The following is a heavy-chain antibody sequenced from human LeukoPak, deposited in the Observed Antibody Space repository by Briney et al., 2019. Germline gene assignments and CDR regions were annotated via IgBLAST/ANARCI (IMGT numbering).Heavy chain of an antibody. CDR1: GYTFTSYY. CDR3: ARVPHYDSSGYYYGGADY. CDR2: INPSGGNT. Sequence: GASVKVSCKASGYTFTSYYMHWVRQAPGQGLEWMGIINPSGGNTNYAQKFQGRVTMTRDTSTSTVYMELSSLRSEDTAVYYCARVPHYDSSGYYYGGADYWGQGTLVTVSS. V-gene: IGHV1-46*01. J-gene: IGHJ4*02. D-gene: IGHD3-22*01.